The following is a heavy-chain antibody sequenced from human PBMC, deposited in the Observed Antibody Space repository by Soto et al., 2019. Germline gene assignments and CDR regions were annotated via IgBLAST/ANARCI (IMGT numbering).Heavy chain of an antibody. D-gene: IGHD4-17*01. J-gene: IGHJ4*02. CDR2: IYYRGST. V-gene: IGHV4-30-4*01. Sequence: PSETLSLTCTVSGGSISSGDFYWSWIRQPPGKGLELIGNIYYRGSTYYNPSLRSRAIMSVDTSQNQFSLKLSSLTAADTAVYFCARADDFSDRFDYWGQGALVTAPQ. CDR3: ARADDFSDRFDY. CDR1: GGSISSGDFY.